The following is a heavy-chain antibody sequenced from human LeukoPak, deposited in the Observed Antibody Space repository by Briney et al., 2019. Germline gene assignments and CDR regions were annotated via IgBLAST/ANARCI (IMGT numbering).Heavy chain of an antibody. V-gene: IGHV3-11*01. CDR3: ARVSLGLRSRLDY. Sequence: KTGGSLRLSCAASGFTFGDYYMSWIRQAPGKGLEWVSYISSSGSTIYYADSVKGRFTISRDNAKNSLYLQMNSLRAEDTAVYYCARVSLGLRSRLDYWGQGTLVTVSS. CDR1: GFTFGDYY. CDR2: ISSSGSTI. J-gene: IGHJ4*02. D-gene: IGHD4-17*01.